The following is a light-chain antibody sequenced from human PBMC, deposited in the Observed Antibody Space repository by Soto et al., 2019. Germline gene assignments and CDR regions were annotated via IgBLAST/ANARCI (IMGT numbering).Light chain of an antibody. CDR1: SSDVGIYNL. CDR3: FSYAGSGPFVV. J-gene: IGLJ2*01. V-gene: IGLV2-23*03. Sequence: QSVLTQPASVSGSPGQSITISCTGTSSDVGIYNLVSWYQQHPGKAPKLMIYEGSERPSGVSNRFSGSKSGNTASLTISGLQAEDEADYYCFSYAGSGPFVVFGGGTKVTVL. CDR2: EGS.